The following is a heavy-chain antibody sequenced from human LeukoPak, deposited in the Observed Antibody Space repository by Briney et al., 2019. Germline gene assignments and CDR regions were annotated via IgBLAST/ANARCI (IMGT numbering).Heavy chain of an antibody. CDR1: GYTFTSYG. Sequence: ASVKVSCKASGYTFTSYGISWVRQAPGQGLEWMGWISGYNGNTNYAQKFQGRVTMTRNTSISTAYMELSSLRSEDTAVYYCARGANWRYRNDYWGQGTLVTVSS. D-gene: IGHD4/OR15-4a*01. J-gene: IGHJ4*02. V-gene: IGHV1-18*01. CDR2: ISGYNGNT. CDR3: ARGANWRYRNDY.